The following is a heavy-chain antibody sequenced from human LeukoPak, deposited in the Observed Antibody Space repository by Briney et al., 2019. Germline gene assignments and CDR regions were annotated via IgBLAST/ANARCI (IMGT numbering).Heavy chain of an antibody. CDR3: ARERGGDSGSYHPTDY. CDR2: ISTYNGNT. D-gene: IGHD1-26*01. CDR1: GYSFSYYG. V-gene: IGHV1-18*01. J-gene: IGHJ4*02. Sequence: GASVKVSCKASGYSFSYYGINWVRQAPGQGHEWMGWISTYNGNTNYAQKFQGRVTMTTDTSTSTAYMELRSLRSDDTAVYYCARERGGDSGSYHPTDYWGQGTLVTVSS.